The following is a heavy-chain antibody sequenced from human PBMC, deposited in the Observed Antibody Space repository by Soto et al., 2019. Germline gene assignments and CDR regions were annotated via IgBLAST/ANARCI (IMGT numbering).Heavy chain of an antibody. J-gene: IGHJ4*02. CDR2: INHSGST. V-gene: IGHV4-34*01. CDR3: ARHGLLRFLGY. CDR1: GGSFSGYY. Sequence: SETLSLTCAVYGGSFSGYYWSWIRQPPGKGLEWIGEINHSGSTNYNPSLKSRVTISVDTSKNQFSLKLSSVTAADTAVYYCARHGLLRFLGYWGQGTLVTVSS. D-gene: IGHD3-3*01.